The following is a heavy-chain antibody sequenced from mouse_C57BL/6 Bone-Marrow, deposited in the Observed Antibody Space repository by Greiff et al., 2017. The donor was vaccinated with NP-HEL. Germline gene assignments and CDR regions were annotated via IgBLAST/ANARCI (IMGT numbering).Heavy chain of an antibody. D-gene: IGHD2-3*01. Sequence: VQLQQSGPELVKPGASVKMSCKASGYTFTDYNMHWVKQSHGKSLEWIGYINPNNGGTSYNQKFKGKATLTVNKSSSTAYMELRSLTSEDSAVYYCARRGGWLLRAMDYWGQGTSVTVSS. CDR1: GYTFTDYN. CDR2: INPNNGGT. J-gene: IGHJ4*01. CDR3: ARRGGWLLRAMDY. V-gene: IGHV1-22*01.